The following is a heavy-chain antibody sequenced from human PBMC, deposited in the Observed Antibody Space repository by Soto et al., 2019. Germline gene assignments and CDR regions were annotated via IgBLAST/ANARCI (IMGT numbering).Heavy chain of an antibody. Sequence: ASVKVSCKASGYTFTSYYMHWVRQAPGQGLEWMGIINPSGGSTSYAQKFQGRVTMTRDTSTSTVYMELSSLRSEDTAVYYCARGPYYGSGSYYTSFDYWGQGTLVTVSS. CDR3: ARGPYYGSGSYYTSFDY. J-gene: IGHJ4*02. CDR2: INPSGGST. CDR1: GYTFTSYY. V-gene: IGHV1-46*01. D-gene: IGHD3-10*01.